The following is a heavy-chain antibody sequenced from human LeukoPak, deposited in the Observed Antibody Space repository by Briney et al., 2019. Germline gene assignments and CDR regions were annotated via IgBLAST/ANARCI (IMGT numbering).Heavy chain of an antibody. CDR3: ARDATLYDSSGYYRRGDYYFDY. Sequence: SETLSLTCAVYGGSFSGYYWSWIRQPPGKGLEWIGYIYYSGSTNYNPSLKSRVTISVDTSKNQFSLKLSSVTDADTAVYYCARDATLYDSSGYYRRGDYYFDYWGQGTLVTVSS. D-gene: IGHD3-22*01. V-gene: IGHV4-59*01. CDR1: GGSFSGYY. J-gene: IGHJ4*02. CDR2: IYYSGST.